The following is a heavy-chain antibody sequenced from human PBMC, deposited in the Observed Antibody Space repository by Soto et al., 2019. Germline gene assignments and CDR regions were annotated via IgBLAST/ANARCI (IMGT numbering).Heavy chain of an antibody. CDR1: GFTFSSYT. J-gene: IGHJ4*02. CDR2: ISSGSSNI. D-gene: IGHD3-9*01. Sequence: GGSLRLSCAASGFTFSSYTMNWVRQAPGKGLEWVSSISSGSSNIYYADSVKGRFTISRDNAKNTLFLQMNSLRAEDTAVYYCARGGYYDILTVPDYLGQGTLVTVSS. V-gene: IGHV3-21*01. CDR3: ARGGYYDILTVPDY.